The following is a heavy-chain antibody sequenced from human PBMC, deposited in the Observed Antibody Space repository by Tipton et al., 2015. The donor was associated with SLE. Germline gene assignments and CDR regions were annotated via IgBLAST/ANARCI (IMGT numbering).Heavy chain of an antibody. CDR1: GFTFSSYG. D-gene: IGHD3-3*01. V-gene: IGHV3-23*01. CDR2: ISGSGGST. CDR3: AKDPHYDLWSVPGFDY. Sequence: SLRLSCAASGFTFSSYGMSWVRQAPGKGLEWVSAISGSGGSTYYADSVKGRFTISRDNSKNTLYLQMNSLRAEDTAVYYCAKDPHYDLWSVPGFDYWGQGTLVTVAS. J-gene: IGHJ4*02.